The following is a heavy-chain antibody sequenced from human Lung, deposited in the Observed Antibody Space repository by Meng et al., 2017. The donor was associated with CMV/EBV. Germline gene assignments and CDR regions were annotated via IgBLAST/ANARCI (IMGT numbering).Heavy chain of an antibody. V-gene: IGHV1-69*10. CDR1: GGSSSSYA. CDR2: IIPILGIA. J-gene: IGHJ6*02. D-gene: IGHD2-2*01. CDR3: ARAIIRGVPAVDYYYGMDF. Sequence: SXXIFXNASGGSSSSYATSWVRQAPGQGLEWMGGIIPILGIANYAQKFQGRVTTTADKSTSNAYMELSSLKSEDTAVYYCARAIIRGVPAVDYYYGMDFWXQGTXVTVSS.